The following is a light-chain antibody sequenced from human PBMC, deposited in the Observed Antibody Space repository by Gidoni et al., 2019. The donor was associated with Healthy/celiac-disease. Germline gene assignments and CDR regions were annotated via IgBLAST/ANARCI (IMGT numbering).Light chain of an antibody. CDR2: DAS. Sequence: EIVFTQSPATLSLSPGERATLSCRASQSVSSYLAWYQQKPGQAPRLLIYDASNRATGIPARFSGSGSGTDFTRTISSLEPEDFAVYYCQQRSNWPPFTFGPGTKVDIK. CDR1: QSVSSY. CDR3: QQRSNWPPFT. V-gene: IGKV3-11*01. J-gene: IGKJ3*01.